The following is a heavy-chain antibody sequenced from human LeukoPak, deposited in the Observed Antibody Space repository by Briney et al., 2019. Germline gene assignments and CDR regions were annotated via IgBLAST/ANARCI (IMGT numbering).Heavy chain of an antibody. D-gene: IGHD6-6*01. J-gene: IGHJ6*03. CDR2: INPNSGGT. CDR1: GYTFTGYY. V-gene: IGHV1-2*02. Sequence: ASVKVSCKASGYTFTGYYMHWVRQAPGQGLEWKGWINPNSGGTNYAQKFQGRVTMTRDTSISTAYMELSRLRSDDTAVYYCARGIAARPANYYYYMDVWGKGTTVTVSS. CDR3: ARGIAARPANYYYYMDV.